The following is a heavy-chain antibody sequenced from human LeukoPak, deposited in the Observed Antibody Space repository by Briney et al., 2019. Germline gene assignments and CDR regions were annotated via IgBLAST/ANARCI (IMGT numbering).Heavy chain of an antibody. V-gene: IGHV3-48*03. CDR3: ARVQWLEVYYYHMDV. J-gene: IGHJ6*03. Sequence: GGSLRLSCAASGFTFSSYEMNWVRQAPGKGLEWVSYISSSGSTIYYADSVKGRFTISRDNAKNSLYLQMNSLRAEDTAVYYCARVQWLEVYYYHMDVWGKGTTVTISS. D-gene: IGHD6-19*01. CDR2: ISSSGSTI. CDR1: GFTFSSYE.